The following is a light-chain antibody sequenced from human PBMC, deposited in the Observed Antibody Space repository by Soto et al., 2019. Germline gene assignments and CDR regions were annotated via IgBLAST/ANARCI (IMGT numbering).Light chain of an antibody. Sequence: QSVLTQPPSVSGAPGQRVTISCTGSSSNIGAGYDVHWYQQLPGTAPKLLIYGNSNRPSGVPDRFSGSKSGTSASLAITGLAAEDEADYYCQSYDSSLVVFGGGTKLTVL. CDR1: SSNIGAGYD. CDR2: GNS. J-gene: IGLJ2*01. CDR3: QSYDSSLVV. V-gene: IGLV1-40*01.